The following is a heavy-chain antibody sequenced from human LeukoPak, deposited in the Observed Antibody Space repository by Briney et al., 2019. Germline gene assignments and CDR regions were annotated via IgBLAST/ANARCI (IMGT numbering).Heavy chain of an antibody. V-gene: IGHV4-59*01. CDR3: AIFVAVGPNTGFGS. J-gene: IGHJ4*02. CDR1: GDSIKSYY. Sequence: SETLSLTCAVSGDSIKSYYGSWVRQTPGKGLEYIGYMFYTGSTNYNPSLKSRVTISIDTSKNQFSLRLNSVTAAETVVYFCAIFVAVGPNTGFGSWGQGTLVTVSS. CDR2: MFYTGST. D-gene: IGHD1-26*01.